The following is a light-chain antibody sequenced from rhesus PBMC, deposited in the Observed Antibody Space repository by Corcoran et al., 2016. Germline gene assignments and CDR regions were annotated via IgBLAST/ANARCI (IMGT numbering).Light chain of an antibody. J-gene: IGLJ1*01. Sequence: QAALTQPRSVSGSPGQSVTISCTGTSSDIGGYKFVSWYQQHPGTAPKLMIYEVSKRPSGVSDRVSGSKSGNTASLTISGLQAEDEAVYYGSSYAGRNSFIFGIGTRLTVL. CDR3: SSYAGRNSFI. CDR2: EVS. V-gene: IGLV2-32*02. CDR1: SSDIGGYKF.